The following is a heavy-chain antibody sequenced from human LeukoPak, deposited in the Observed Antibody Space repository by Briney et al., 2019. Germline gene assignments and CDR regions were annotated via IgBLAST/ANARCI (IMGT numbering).Heavy chain of an antibody. J-gene: IGHJ3*02. D-gene: IGHD4-17*01. CDR1: GFTFSSYS. V-gene: IGHV3-21*01. CDR3: ARKRVGYGDYGYAFDI. CDR2: ISSSSSYI. Sequence: GGSLRLSCAASGFTFSSYSMNLVRQAPGKGLEWVSSISSSSSYIYYADSVKGRFTISRDNAKNSLYLQMNSLRAEDTAVYYCARKRVGYGDYGYAFDIWGQGTMVTVSS.